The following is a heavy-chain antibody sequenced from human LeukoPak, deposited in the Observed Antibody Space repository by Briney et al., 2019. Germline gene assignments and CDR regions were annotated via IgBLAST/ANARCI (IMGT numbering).Heavy chain of an antibody. J-gene: IGHJ4*02. CDR1: GFTFSSYW. V-gene: IGHV3-74*01. CDR2: INSDGSST. CDR3: GRAYDFSRH. Sequence: PGGSLRLSCAASGFTFSSYWMHWVRQAPGKGLVWVSRINSDGSSTSYADSVKGRFTISRDNAKNTLFLQMNSLRAEDTALYYCGRAYDFSRHWGQGTLVTVSS. D-gene: IGHD3-3*01.